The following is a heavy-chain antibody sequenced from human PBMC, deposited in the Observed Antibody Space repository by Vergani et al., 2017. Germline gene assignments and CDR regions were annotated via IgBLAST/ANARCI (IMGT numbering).Heavy chain of an antibody. D-gene: IGHD6-6*01. CDR2: ISSSSSYI. V-gene: IGHV3-21*01. CDR3: ARDIIAANGMDV. J-gene: IGHJ6*02. CDR1: GFTFSSYS. Sequence: EVQLVESGGGLVKPGGSLRLSCAASGFTFSSYSMNWVRQAPGKGLEWVSFISSSSSYIYYADSVKGRFTISRDNAKNSLYLQMNSLRAEDTAVYYCARDIIAANGMDVWGQGTTVTVSS.